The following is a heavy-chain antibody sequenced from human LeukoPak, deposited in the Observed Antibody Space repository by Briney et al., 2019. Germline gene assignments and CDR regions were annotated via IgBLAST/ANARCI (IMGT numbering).Heavy chain of an antibody. Sequence: PSKTLSLTCTVSGGSISSYYWSWIRQPPGKGLEWIGYIYYSGSTNYNPSLKSRVTISVDTSKNQLSLKLSSVTAADTAVYYCARHIIEYSSSALFDYWGQGTLVTVSS. V-gene: IGHV4-59*01. J-gene: IGHJ4*02. CDR3: ARHIIEYSSSALFDY. D-gene: IGHD6-6*01. CDR1: GGSISSYY. CDR2: IYYSGST.